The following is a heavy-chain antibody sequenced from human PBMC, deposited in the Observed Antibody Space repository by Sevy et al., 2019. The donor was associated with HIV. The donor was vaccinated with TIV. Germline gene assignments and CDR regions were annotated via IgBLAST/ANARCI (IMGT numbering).Heavy chain of an antibody. J-gene: IGHJ4*02. CDR1: GYTFTSYG. CDR3: ARDRRRYSGSYYADLFY. D-gene: IGHD1-26*01. Sequence: ASVKVSCKASGYTFTSYGISWVRQAPGQGLEWMGWISAYNGNTNYAQKLQGRVTMTTDTSTSTAYMELRSLRSDDTAMYYCARDRRRYSGSYYADLFYWGQGTLVTVSS. CDR2: ISAYNGNT. V-gene: IGHV1-18*01.